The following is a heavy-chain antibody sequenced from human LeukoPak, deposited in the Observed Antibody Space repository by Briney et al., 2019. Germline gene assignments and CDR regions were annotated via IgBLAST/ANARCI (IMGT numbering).Heavy chain of an antibody. Sequence: SETLSLTCTVSGGSIITYYWSWIRQPPAKGLEWIAFTHSSGSTYYNPSLKSQVTVSVDTSKNQFSLKLRSVTGADTAVYYCASTTSDYGVDYWGQGTLVTVSS. CDR3: ASTTSDYGVDY. CDR2: THSSGST. J-gene: IGHJ4*02. CDR1: GGSIITYY. D-gene: IGHD4-17*01. V-gene: IGHV4-59*12.